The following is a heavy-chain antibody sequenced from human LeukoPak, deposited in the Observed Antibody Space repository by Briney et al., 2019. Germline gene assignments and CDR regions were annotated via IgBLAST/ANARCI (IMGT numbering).Heavy chain of an antibody. Sequence: GGSLRLSCAASGFTFSNAWMNWVRQAPGKGLEWVGRIKSKTDGGTTDCAAPVKGRFTISRDDSKNTLYLQMNSLKTEDTAVYYCTTARGSGLQYFQHWGQGTLVTVSS. CDR1: GFTFSNAW. J-gene: IGHJ1*01. CDR3: TTARGSGLQYFQH. D-gene: IGHD1-26*01. V-gene: IGHV3-15*07. CDR2: IKSKTDGGTT.